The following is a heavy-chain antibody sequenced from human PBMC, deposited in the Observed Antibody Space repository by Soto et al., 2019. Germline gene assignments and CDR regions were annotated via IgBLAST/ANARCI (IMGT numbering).Heavy chain of an antibody. CDR1: GFTFSCYG. V-gene: IGHV3-30*18. D-gene: IGHD4-17*01. CDR3: AKPSYGDYFDY. Sequence: PGGSLRLSCAASGFTFSCYGMHWVRQAPGKGLEWVAVISYDGSNKYYADSVKGRFTISRDNSKNTLYLQMNSLRAEDTAVYYCAKPSYGDYFDYWGQGTLVTVSS. CDR2: ISYDGSNK. J-gene: IGHJ4*02.